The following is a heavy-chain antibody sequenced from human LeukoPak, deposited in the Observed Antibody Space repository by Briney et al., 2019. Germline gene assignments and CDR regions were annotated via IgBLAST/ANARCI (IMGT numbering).Heavy chain of an antibody. V-gene: IGHV5-51*01. CDR1: GYSFSIYW. J-gene: IGHJ6*02. CDR2: IYPGDSDT. Sequence: KNGESLKISCKGSGYSFSIYWSAWVRQMPGKGLERMGIIYPGDSDTRYSPSFQGQVTVSADKSINTAYLQWSSLEASDTAMYYCARGGYSYDSYYYAMDVWGQGTTVTVSS. CDR3: ARGGYSYDSYYYAMDV. D-gene: IGHD5-18*01.